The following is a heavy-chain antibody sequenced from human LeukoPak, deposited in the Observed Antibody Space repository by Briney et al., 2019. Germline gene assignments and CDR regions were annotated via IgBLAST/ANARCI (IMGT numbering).Heavy chain of an antibody. CDR2: ISYDGSNK. CDR3: AKPIVGPKRTHFDS. D-gene: IGHD1-26*01. CDR1: GFTFSSYA. J-gene: IGHJ4*02. V-gene: IGHV3-30-3*02. Sequence: PGGSLRLSCAASGFTFSSYAMHWVRQAPGKGLEWVAVISYDGSNKYYADSVEGRFTIPRDNFKNTLYLQMNSLRAEDTAVYYCAKPIVGPKRTHFDSWGQGTLVTVSS.